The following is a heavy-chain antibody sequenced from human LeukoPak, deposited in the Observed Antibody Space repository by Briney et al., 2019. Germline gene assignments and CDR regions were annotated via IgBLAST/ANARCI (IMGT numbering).Heavy chain of an antibody. D-gene: IGHD5-18*01. CDR2: ISSSGSTI. Sequence: GGSLRLSCAASGFTFSDYYMSWIRQAPGKGLEWVSYISSSGSTIYHADSVKGRFTISRDNAKNSLYLQMNSLRAEDTAVYYCASSTRGYSYGLVGMDVWGQGTTVTVSS. CDR1: GFTFSDYY. CDR3: ASSTRGYSYGLVGMDV. J-gene: IGHJ6*02. V-gene: IGHV3-11*01.